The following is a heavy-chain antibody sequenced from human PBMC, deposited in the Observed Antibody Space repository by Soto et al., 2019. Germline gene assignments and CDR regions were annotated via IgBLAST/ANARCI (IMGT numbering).Heavy chain of an antibody. CDR2: ISWNSGSI. V-gene: IGHV3-9*01. D-gene: IGHD2-2*01. CDR3: AKADNAVRLVYYFDY. Sequence: GGSLRLSCAASGFIFSNYAMHWVRQAPGKGLEWVSGISWNSGSIGYADSVKGRFTISRDNAKNSLYLQMNSLRAEDTALYYCAKADNAVRLVYYFDYWGQGTLVTVSS. CDR1: GFIFSNYA. J-gene: IGHJ4*02.